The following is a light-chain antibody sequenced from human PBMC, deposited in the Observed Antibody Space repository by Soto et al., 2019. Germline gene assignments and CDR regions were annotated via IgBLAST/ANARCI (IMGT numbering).Light chain of an antibody. CDR1: QTISSSY. CDR2: GAS. Sequence: EIVLTQSPGTLSLSPGERATLSCRASQTISSSYLAWFQQKPGQAPRLLIYGASSRATGIPDRFSGSGSGTDFTLTISGLEPEDFGVYYCQQYSRSPRTFGQGTKVAIK. J-gene: IGKJ1*01. V-gene: IGKV3-20*01. CDR3: QQYSRSPRT.